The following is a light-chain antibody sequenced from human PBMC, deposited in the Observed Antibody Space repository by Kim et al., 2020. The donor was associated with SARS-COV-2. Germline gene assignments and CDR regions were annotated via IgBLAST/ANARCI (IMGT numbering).Light chain of an antibody. V-gene: IGKV1-27*01. CDR1: QDISND. CDR2: AAS. Sequence: ASVGDIVTITCRASQDISNDVAWFQLKPGKAPRLLIYAASAWQPGVPARFSGSGSGTDFTLTVTSLQPEDVATYYCQKCDSAPRTFGQGTKVDIK. J-gene: IGKJ1*01. CDR3: QKCDSAPRT.